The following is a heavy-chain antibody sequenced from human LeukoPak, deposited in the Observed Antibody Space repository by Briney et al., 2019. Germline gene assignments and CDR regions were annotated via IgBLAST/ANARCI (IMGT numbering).Heavy chain of an antibody. D-gene: IGHD3/OR15-3a*01. Sequence: SETLSLTCNVSGGSISSRHWSWIRQPAGKGLEWIGHIYSSGSTNYNPSLKSRVTMSVDTSTNHFSLKLTSVTAADTAVYYCARRWTGENAFDIWGQGTMVTVSS. CDR3: ARRWTGENAFDI. J-gene: IGHJ3*02. V-gene: IGHV4-4*07. CDR1: GGSISSRH. CDR2: IYSSGST.